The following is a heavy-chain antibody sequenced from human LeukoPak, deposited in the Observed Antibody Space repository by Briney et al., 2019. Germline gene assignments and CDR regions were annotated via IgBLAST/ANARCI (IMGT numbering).Heavy chain of an antibody. J-gene: IGHJ4*02. CDR3: ARGPYSGLFDY. CDR2: ISSSSSYI. V-gene: IGHV3-21*01. D-gene: IGHD4-11*01. Sequence: GGSLRLSCAASGFTFSSYSMNWVRQAPGKGLEWVSSISSSSSYIYYADSVKGRFTISRDNAKNSLYLRMNSLRAEDTAVYYCARGPYSGLFDYWGQGTLVTVSS. CDR1: GFTFSSYS.